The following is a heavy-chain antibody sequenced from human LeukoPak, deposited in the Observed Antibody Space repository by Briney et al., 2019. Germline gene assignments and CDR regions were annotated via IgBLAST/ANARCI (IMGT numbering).Heavy chain of an antibody. V-gene: IGHV4-59*01. D-gene: IGHD6-13*01. CDR3: ARSGGYSSPLTS. CDR1: GGSTNSYY. Sequence: SETLSLTCTVSGGSTNSYYWRWSRQPPGKGLEWIGCISHSGSPNYSPSLKSRVTISVDTSKNQFSLKLSAVTAADTAVYYWARSGGYSSPLTSWGGGNMLTVSS. CDR2: ISHSGSP. J-gene: IGHJ1*01.